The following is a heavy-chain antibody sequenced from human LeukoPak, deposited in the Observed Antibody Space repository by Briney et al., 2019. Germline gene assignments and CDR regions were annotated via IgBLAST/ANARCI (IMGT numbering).Heavy chain of an antibody. V-gene: IGHV4-59*01. D-gene: IGHD2-2*01. Sequence: SETLSLTCTVSGGSISSYYWSWLRQPPGKGLEWIGYIYYSGSTNYNPSLKSRVTISVDTSKNQFSLKLSSVIAADTAVYYCARTTEGYCSSASCFGFSYSYYMDVWGKGTTVTVSS. CDR2: IYYSGST. CDR3: ARTTEGYCSSASCFGFSYSYYMDV. J-gene: IGHJ6*03. CDR1: GGSISSYY.